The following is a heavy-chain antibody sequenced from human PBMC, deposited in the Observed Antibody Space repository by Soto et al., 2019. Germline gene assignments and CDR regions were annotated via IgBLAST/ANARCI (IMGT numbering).Heavy chain of an antibody. CDR1: GYTLTELS. J-gene: IGHJ2*01. D-gene: IGHD4-17*01. CDR3: APRRIYGRWYFDL. CDR2: FDPEDGET. V-gene: IGHV1-24*01. Sequence: QVQLVQSGAEVKKPGASVKVSCKVSGYTLTELSMHWVRQAPGKGLEWMGGFDPEDGETIYAQKFQGRVTMTADTSTDTAYMKLSSLRSEDTAVYYCAPRRIYGRWYFDLWGRGTLVTVSS.